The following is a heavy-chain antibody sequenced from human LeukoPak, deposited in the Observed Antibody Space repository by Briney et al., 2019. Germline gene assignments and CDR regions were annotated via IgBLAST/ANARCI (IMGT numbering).Heavy chain of an antibody. V-gene: IGHV4-34*01. J-gene: IGHJ3*02. Sequence: GSLRLSCAASGFTFSSYAMSWVRQAPGKGLEWIGEINHSGSTNYNPSLKSRVTISVDTSKNQFSLKLSSVTAADTALYYSARTPYGGNEEDDAFDIWGQGTMVTVSS. CDR3: ARTPYGGNEEDDAFDI. CDR2: INHSGST. CDR1: GFTFSSYA. D-gene: IGHD4-23*01.